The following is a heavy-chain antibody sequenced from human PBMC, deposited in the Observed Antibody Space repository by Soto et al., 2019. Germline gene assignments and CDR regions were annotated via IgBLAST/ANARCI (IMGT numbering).Heavy chain of an antibody. V-gene: IGHV1-2*04. J-gene: IGHJ4*02. Sequence: GASAKVSCKASGYTFTGYYMHWVRQAPGQGLEWMGWINPNSGGTDYAQKFQGWVTMTRDTSISTAYMELSRLRSDDTAVYYCARGISGCDFAHDYWGQGTLVTVSS. CDR3: ARGISGCDFAHDY. CDR1: GYTFTGYY. CDR2: INPNSGGT. D-gene: IGHD5-12*01.